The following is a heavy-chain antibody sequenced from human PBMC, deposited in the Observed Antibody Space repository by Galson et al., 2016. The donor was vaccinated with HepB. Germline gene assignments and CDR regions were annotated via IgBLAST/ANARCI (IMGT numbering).Heavy chain of an antibody. CDR1: GLTVSSTY. V-gene: IGHV3-53*01. J-gene: IGHJ6*02. CDR3: AREGSADCSNCDRWNYGMDV. D-gene: IGHD4-11*01. Sequence: SLRLSCAASGLTVSSTYMSWVRQAPGKGLEWISVIFSGGSTYYADSVKGRFTISRDKSKNTMYLEMNSLRAEDTAVYYRAREGSADCSNCDRWNYGMDVWGQGTTVTVSS. CDR2: IFSGGST.